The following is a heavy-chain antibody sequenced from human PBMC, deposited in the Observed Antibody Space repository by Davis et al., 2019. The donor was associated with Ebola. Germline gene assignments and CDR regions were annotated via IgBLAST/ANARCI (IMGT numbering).Heavy chain of an antibody. V-gene: IGHV3-21*01. Sequence: PGGSLRLSCAASGFTFRSYSMNWVRQAPGKGLEWVASISSSSTYIYYADSVKGRFTISRDNAKNSLYLQMNSLRAEDTALYYCLMYYYGSGSPGDWGQGTLVTVSS. CDR2: ISSSSTYI. D-gene: IGHD3-10*01. CDR1: GFTFRSYS. CDR3: LMYYYGSGSPGD. J-gene: IGHJ4*02.